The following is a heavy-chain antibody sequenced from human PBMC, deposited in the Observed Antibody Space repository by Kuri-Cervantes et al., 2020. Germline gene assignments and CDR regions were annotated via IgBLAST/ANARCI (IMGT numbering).Heavy chain of an antibody. Sequence: ASVKVSCKASGYTFTGYYMHWVRQAPGQGLEWMGWINPNSGGTNYAQKFQGRVTMTRDTSISTAYMELSRLRSDDTAVYYCARSGGWYFIGIGYWGRGTLVTVSS. CDR1: GYTFTGYY. D-gene: IGHD6-19*01. J-gene: IGHJ4*02. CDR3: ARSGGWYFIGIGY. CDR2: INPNSGGT. V-gene: IGHV1-2*02.